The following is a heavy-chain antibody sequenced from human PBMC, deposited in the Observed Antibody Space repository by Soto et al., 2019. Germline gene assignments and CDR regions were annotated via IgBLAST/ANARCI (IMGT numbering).Heavy chain of an antibody. CDR1: DGTIIRSSHY. V-gene: IGHV4-39*01. J-gene: IGHJ1*01. CDR3: ASHYFDSWTGHYPGVIYRAV. CDR2: MYHSGNT. Sequence: PAALSPSCTGSDGTIIRSSHYGAWIRQPPREELEWIGSMYHSGNTYYNPSLNSRVTISVDTSKKQFSLKLSSVTAADTALYFCASHYFDSWTGHYPGVIYRAVWGLGPAVTGS. D-gene: IGHD3-9*01.